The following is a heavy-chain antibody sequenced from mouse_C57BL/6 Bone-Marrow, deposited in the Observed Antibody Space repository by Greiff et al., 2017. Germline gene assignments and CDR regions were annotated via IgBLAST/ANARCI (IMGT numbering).Heavy chain of an antibody. V-gene: IGHV14-4*01. CDR3: TTEGKAEAIAMDN. D-gene: IGHD3-2*02. CDR2: IDPENGDT. CDR1: GFNIKDDY. Sequence: EVQLQQSGAELLRPVASVKFSCTASGFNIKDDYMHWVTQRPEQGLEWIGWIDPENGDTEYASKFQGKATITADTSSNTAYLQLSSLTSEDTAVYYCTTEGKAEAIAMDNWGQGTSVTVSS. J-gene: IGHJ4*01.